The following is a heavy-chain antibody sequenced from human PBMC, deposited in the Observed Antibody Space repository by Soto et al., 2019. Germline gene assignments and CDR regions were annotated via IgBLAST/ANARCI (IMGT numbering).Heavy chain of an antibody. Sequence: SETLSLTCSVLGDSISDTRYYWGWIRQSPEKGLEWIGSISHDGHAYYNPSLKSRVTLFADTSRNQFSLKMKSVTVADTALYFCPRQVYGDYLGGNWFDPWGQGALVTVSS. D-gene: IGHD4-17*01. CDR1: GDSISDTRYY. CDR3: PRQVYGDYLGGNWFDP. J-gene: IGHJ5*02. CDR2: ISHDGHA. V-gene: IGHV4-39*01.